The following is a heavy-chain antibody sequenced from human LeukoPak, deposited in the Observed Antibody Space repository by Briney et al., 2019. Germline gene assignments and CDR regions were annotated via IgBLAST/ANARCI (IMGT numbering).Heavy chain of an antibody. Sequence: PSETLSLTCGVYGGSFSAYYWSWIRQPPGKGLEWIGDINHSGRTNYNPSLKSRVNISVDTSRNQFSLMLRSVSAADTAVYFCARGGGTGTYGAEYFQHWGQGTLVIVSS. J-gene: IGHJ1*01. CDR2: INHSGRT. V-gene: IGHV4-34*01. CDR3: ARGGGTGTYGAEYFQH. CDR1: GGSFSAYY. D-gene: IGHD1-26*01.